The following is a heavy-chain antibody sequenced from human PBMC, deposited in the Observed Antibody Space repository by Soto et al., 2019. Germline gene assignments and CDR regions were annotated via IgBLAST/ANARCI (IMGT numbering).Heavy chain of an antibody. J-gene: IGHJ5*02. Sequence: QVQLVQSGAEVKKPGASVKVSCKASGYTFSTYGISWVRQAPGQGLEWMGWISAYSGNTNFAQKLQGRVTMTTDTPTSTADRELRSLRSHDTAVYYCARDSEIFCNGTTCSPGWCGPWGQGTLVTVSS. D-gene: IGHD2-2*01. CDR2: ISAYSGNT. V-gene: IGHV1-18*01. CDR3: ARDSEIFCNGTTCSPGWCGP. CDR1: GYTFSTYG.